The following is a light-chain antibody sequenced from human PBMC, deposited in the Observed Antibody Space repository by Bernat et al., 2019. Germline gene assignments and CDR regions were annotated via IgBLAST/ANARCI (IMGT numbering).Light chain of an antibody. CDR1: SLRYYY. V-gene: IGLV3-19*01. CDR2: GQN. Sequence: SSELTQDPAVSVALGQTVRITCRGDSLRYYYASWYQQKPGQAPILVIDGQNNRPSGIPDRFSGSSSGNTASLTITGTQAEDEADYYCNSRDSSGKHLGGFGGGTKVTVL. J-gene: IGLJ2*01. CDR3: NSRDSSGKHLGG.